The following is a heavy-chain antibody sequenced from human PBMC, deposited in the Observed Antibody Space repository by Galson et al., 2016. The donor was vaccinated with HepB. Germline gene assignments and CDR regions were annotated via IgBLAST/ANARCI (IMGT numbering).Heavy chain of an antibody. V-gene: IGHV1-18*01. CDR1: DNNFSSFR. J-gene: IGHJ4*02. CDR2: ISGYNGNT. CDR3: ARHLHLGESDH. Sequence: SVKVSCKAYDNNFSSFRISWVRQAPGQGLEWMGWISGYNGNTQYAQKVKDRLTLTAEISTTTVYMELRSLTPDDTAVYFCARHLHLGESDHWGQGTLVVVSS. D-gene: IGHD3-16*01.